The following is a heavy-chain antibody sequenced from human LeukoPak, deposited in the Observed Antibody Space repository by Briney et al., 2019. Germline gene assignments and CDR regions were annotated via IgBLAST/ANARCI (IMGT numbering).Heavy chain of an antibody. J-gene: IGHJ4*02. CDR1: GFRFSDYY. Sequence: GGSLRLSYAASGFRFSDYYMSWIRQAPGKGLEWVSSISRGGNSKYSADSVKGRFTISRDNAKNSLDLQMDSLRPEDTAVYYCARDQFLDSWGQGTLVTVSS. V-gene: IGHV3-11*01. CDR2: ISRGGNSK. CDR3: ARDQFLDS.